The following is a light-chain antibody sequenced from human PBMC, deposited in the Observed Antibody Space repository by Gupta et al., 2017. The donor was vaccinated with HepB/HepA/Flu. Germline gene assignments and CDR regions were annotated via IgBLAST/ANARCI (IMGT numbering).Light chain of an antibody. Sequence: DIQMTQSPSTLSASVGDRVTITCRASQNTGYWLAWFQQKPGKAPNLLISKTSTLESGVPSRFSGRGSGTEFTLTISSLQPDDFATYYCQQYNNDPWTFGQGTKVEIK. V-gene: IGKV1-5*03. CDR2: KTS. J-gene: IGKJ1*01. CDR3: QQYNNDPWT. CDR1: QNTGYW.